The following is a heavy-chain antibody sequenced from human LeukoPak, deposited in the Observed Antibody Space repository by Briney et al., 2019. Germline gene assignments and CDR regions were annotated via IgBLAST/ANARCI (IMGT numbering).Heavy chain of an antibody. D-gene: IGHD4-17*01. J-gene: IGHJ4*02. Sequence: GGSLRLPCAASGFTFSSYSMNWVRQAPGKGLEWVSSISSSSSYIYYADSVKGRFTISRDNAKNSLYLQMNSLRAEDTAVYYCARDTTVTKYYFDYWGQGTLVTVSS. V-gene: IGHV3-21*01. CDR2: ISSSSSYI. CDR1: GFTFSSYS. CDR3: ARDTTVTKYYFDY.